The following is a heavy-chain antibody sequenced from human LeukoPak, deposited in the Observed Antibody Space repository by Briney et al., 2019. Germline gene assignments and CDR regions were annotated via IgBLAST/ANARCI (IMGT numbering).Heavy chain of an antibody. CDR1: GGPISSSSYY. Sequence: SETLSLTCTVSGGPISSSSYYWGWIRQPPGKGPEWIGSIYYSGSAYYNPSLKSRVTISVDTSKNQFSLKLSSVTAADTAVYYCARGLYYYDSSGYYAPIDYWGQGTLVTVSS. CDR2: IYYSGSA. V-gene: IGHV4-39*07. D-gene: IGHD3-22*01. CDR3: ARGLYYYDSSGYYAPIDY. J-gene: IGHJ4*02.